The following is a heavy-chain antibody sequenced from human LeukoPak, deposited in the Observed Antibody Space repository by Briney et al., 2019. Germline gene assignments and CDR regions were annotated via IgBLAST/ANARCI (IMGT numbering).Heavy chain of an antibody. Sequence: GGSLRLSCAASGFTFSSYWMSWVRQAPGKGLEWVANIKQDGSEKYYVDSVKGRFTISRDNAKNSLYLQTNSLRAEDTAVYYCARGSSGWYSNDAFDIWGQGTMVTVSS. D-gene: IGHD6-19*01. V-gene: IGHV3-7*01. CDR1: GFTFSSYW. CDR3: ARGSSGWYSNDAFDI. J-gene: IGHJ3*02. CDR2: IKQDGSEK.